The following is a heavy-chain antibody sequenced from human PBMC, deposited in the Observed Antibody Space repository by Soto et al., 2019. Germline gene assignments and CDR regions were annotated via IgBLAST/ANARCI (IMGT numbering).Heavy chain of an antibody. V-gene: IGHV1-69*13. Sequence: SGKVSCKASGSIVSSYAISCLRQAPGQGLEWMGAVIPILGQAYYAQNLQDRVTITADESTRTTYMELSSLRSEDTAVYFCARVGGVGAPPGADYWGQGTLVTVS. CDR2: VIPILGQA. CDR3: ARVGGVGAPPGADY. D-gene: IGHD1-26*01. CDR1: GSIVSSYA. J-gene: IGHJ4*02.